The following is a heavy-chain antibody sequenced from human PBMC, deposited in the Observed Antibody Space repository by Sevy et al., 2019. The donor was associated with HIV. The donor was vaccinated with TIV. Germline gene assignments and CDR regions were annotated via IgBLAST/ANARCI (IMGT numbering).Heavy chain of an antibody. Sequence: GGSLRLSCAASGFTFDTYWMTWVRQAPGKGLEWVANIKQDGSYNYLVHSVKGRFTISRDNAKNSLFLQMNSLTAEDTAVYYCARGRTYYYDTSGYKATMYFDYWGQGALVTVSS. CDR1: GFTFDTYW. CDR2: IKQDGSYN. J-gene: IGHJ4*02. D-gene: IGHD3-22*01. CDR3: ARGRTYYYDTSGYKATMYFDY. V-gene: IGHV3-7*01.